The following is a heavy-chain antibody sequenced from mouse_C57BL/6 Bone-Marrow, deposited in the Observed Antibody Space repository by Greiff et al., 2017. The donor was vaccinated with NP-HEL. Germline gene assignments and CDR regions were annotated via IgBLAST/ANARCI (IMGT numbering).Heavy chain of an antibody. CDR1: GYTFTSYW. V-gene: IGHV1-64*01. J-gene: IGHJ4*01. D-gene: IGHD2-2*01. Sequence: VQLQQSGAELVKPGASVKLSCKASGYTFTSYWMHWVKQRPGQGLEWIGMIHPNSGSTNYNEKFKSKATLTVDKSSSTAYMQLSSLTSEDSAVYYCAREGYDGLYYAMDYWGQGTSVTVSS. CDR2: IHPNSGST. CDR3: AREGYDGLYYAMDY.